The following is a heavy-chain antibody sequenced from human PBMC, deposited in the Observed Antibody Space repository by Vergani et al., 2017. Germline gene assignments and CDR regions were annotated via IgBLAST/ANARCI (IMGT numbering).Heavy chain of an antibody. D-gene: IGHD2-2*01. CDR3: AREVTCSSTSCYSGAFDI. V-gene: IGHV4-59*01. Sequence: QVQLQESGPGLVKPSETLSLTCTVSGCSISSYYWSRIRQPPGKGLEWIGYIYYSGSTNYNPSLKSRVTISVDTSKNQFSLKLSSVTAADTAVYYCAREVTCSSTSCYSGAFDIWGQGTMVTVSS. J-gene: IGHJ3*02. CDR2: IYYSGST. CDR1: GCSISSYY.